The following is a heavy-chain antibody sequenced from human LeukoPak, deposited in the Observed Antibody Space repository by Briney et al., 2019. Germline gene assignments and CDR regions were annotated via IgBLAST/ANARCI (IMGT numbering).Heavy chain of an antibody. V-gene: IGHV3-23*01. CDR2: ISGSDSST. CDR1: GFTFSSYA. D-gene: IGHD6-13*01. Sequence: GGSLRLSCAASGFTFSSYAMSWVRQTPGKGLEWVSVISGSDSSTYYADSVRGRFTISRDNSENTLYLQMNSLRAEDTAVYYCAKSRSSNSWSALNYWGQGTLVTVSS. CDR3: AKSRSSNSWSALNY. J-gene: IGHJ4*02.